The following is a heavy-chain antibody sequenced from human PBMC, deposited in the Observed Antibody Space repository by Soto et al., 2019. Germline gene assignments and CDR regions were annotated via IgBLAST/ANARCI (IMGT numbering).Heavy chain of an antibody. Sequence: PGGSLRLSCAASGFTFSTYAMSWVRQAPGEGLVWVSAISGSGGSTFYADSVKGRFTISRDNSMNTLYLQMNSLRTEDTAVYYCAHPRGFGVFDAYDIWGQGTMVTVSS. CDR2: ISGSGGST. CDR3: AHPRGFGVFDAYDI. V-gene: IGHV3-23*01. J-gene: IGHJ3*02. D-gene: IGHD3-10*01. CDR1: GFTFSTYA.